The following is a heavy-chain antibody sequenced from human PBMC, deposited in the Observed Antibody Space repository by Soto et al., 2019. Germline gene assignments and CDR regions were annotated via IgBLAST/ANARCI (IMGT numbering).Heavy chain of an antibody. CDR3: VKEDAIQYHWYFDF. Sequence: QVQLVESGGGVVQPGRSLRLSCAASGFIFSNYGMHWVRQAPGKGLEWVAIVSADGSKTYYADSVKGRFTVSRDNSKNTLYLQLNSLTGDDPAVFYCVKEDAIQYHWYFDFWGQGDDVTVSS. V-gene: IGHV3-30*18. J-gene: IGHJ4*02. CDR1: GFIFSNYG. D-gene: IGHD1-1*01. CDR2: VSADGSKT.